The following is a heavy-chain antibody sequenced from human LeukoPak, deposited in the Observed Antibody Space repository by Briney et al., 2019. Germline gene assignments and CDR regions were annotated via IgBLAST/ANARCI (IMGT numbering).Heavy chain of an antibody. D-gene: IGHD2-2*01. CDR1: GGSISSRNW. V-gene: IGHV4-4*02. Sequence: NPSETLSLTCAVSGGSISSRNWWSWVRQPPGKGLEWIGAIYHTGSTNYNPSLKSRVTISLDKSKNHFSLKLTSVTAADTAVYYCASGGGQYVPAAIEWFDPWGQGTLVTVSS. CDR2: IYHTGST. CDR3: ASGGGQYVPAAIEWFDP. J-gene: IGHJ5*02.